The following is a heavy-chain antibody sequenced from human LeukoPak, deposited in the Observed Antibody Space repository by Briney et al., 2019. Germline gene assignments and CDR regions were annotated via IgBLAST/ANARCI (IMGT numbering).Heavy chain of an antibody. V-gene: IGHV3-23*01. CDR1: GFTFSSYA. CDR2: ISGSGGST. CDR3: ASRDPCSGGTCYGLGY. D-gene: IGHD2-15*01. Sequence: GGSLRLSCAASGFTFSSYAMSWVRQAPGKGLEWVSAISGSGGSTYYADSVKGRFTISRDNSKNTLCLQMNSLRAEDTAVYYCASRDPCSGGTCYGLGYWGQGTLVTVSS. J-gene: IGHJ4*02.